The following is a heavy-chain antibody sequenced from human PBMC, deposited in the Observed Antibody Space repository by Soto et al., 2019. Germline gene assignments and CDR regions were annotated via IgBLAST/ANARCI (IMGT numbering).Heavy chain of an antibody. Sequence: GGSLRLSCAASGFSFSTYAMSWVRQAPGKGLEWVAGISGSGGSTYYADSVKGRFTISRDNSKITLYLQLNSLRAEDTAVYYCATSPGLYALLFPYPPDAFDIWGQGTMVTVSS. CDR3: ATSPGLYALLFPYPPDAFDI. CDR1: GFSFSTYA. V-gene: IGHV3-23*01. D-gene: IGHD2-8*01. J-gene: IGHJ3*02. CDR2: ISGSGGST.